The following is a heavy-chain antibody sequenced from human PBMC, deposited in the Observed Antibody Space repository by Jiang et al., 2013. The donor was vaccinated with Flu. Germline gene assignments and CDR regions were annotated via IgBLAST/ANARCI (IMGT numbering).Heavy chain of an antibody. CDR3: ARAPYYYDSSGYYYVGHFDY. CDR2: IYYSGST. V-gene: IGHV4-59*12. Sequence: SGPGLVKPSETLSLTCTVSGGSISSYYWSWIRQPPGKGLEWIGYIYYSGSTNYNPSLKSRVTISVDTSKNQFSLKLSSVTAADTAVYYCARAPYYYDSSGYYYVGHFDYWGQGTLVTVSS. CDR1: GGSISSYY. J-gene: IGHJ4*02. D-gene: IGHD3-22*01.